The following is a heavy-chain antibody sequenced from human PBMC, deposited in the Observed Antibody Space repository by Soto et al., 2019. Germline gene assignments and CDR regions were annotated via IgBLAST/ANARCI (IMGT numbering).Heavy chain of an antibody. CDR1: GYTLTELS. V-gene: IGHV1-24*01. J-gene: IGHJ4*02. D-gene: IGHD6-6*01. Sequence: ASVKVSCKVSGYTLTELSMHWVRQAPGKGLEWMGGFDPEDGETIYAQKFQGRVTMTEDTSTDTAYMELSSLRSEDTAVYYCATRYVSSSSSDVDYWGQGTLVTVSS. CDR2: FDPEDGET. CDR3: ATRYVSSSSSDVDY.